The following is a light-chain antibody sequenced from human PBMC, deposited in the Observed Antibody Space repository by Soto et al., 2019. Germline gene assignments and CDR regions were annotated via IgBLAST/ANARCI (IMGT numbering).Light chain of an antibody. J-gene: IGKJ4*01. CDR1: QSIGNS. Sequence: TVLTQSPATLSLSPGERATLSCKASQSIGNSLGWFQQKPGQAPRLLIGDAFNRPTGIPARFTGSGSGSDFTLTISSLEPEDFGVYYCRQRYNWPLTFGGGTKVEIK. V-gene: IGKV3-11*01. CDR2: DAF. CDR3: RQRYNWPLT.